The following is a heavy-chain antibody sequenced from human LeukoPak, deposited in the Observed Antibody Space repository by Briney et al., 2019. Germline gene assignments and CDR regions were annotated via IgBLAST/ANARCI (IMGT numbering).Heavy chain of an antibody. D-gene: IGHD2-15*01. CDR2: IYTSGST. J-gene: IGHJ2*01. CDR1: GGSISSGSYY. Sequence: SETLSLTCTVSGGSISSGSYYWSWIRQPAGKGLEWIGRIYTSGSTDYNPSLKSRVTISVDTSKNQFSLKLSSVTAADTAVYYCARGFVARRAYWYFDLWGRGTLVTVSS. V-gene: IGHV4-61*02. CDR3: ARGFVARRAYWYFDL.